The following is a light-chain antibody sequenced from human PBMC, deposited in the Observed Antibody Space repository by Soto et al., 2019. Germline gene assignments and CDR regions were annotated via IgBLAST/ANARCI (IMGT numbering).Light chain of an antibody. J-gene: IGKJ1*01. CDR2: GAS. CDR3: QQYGRSPGT. Sequence: EIVLTQSPGTLSLSPGERATLSCRASQSVSSSYLAWYQQKSGQAPRLLIYGASSRATGIPDRFSGSGSGTDFTFTISRLEPEDFAVYYCQQYGRSPGTFGQGTKVEIK. CDR1: QSVSSSY. V-gene: IGKV3-20*01.